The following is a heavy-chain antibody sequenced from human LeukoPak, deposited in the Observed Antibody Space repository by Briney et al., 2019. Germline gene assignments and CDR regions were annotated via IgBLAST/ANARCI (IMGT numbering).Heavy chain of an antibody. J-gene: IGHJ4*02. V-gene: IGHV3-9*01. D-gene: IGHD6-13*01. CDR3: AKDRSAAAAGTFDY. CDR1: GFTFDGYA. Sequence: SLRLSCAASGFTFDGYAMHWVRQAPGKGLEWVSGISWNSGSIGYADSVKGRFTISRDNAKNSLYLQMNSLRAEDTALYYCAKDRSAAAAGTFDYWGQGTLVTVSS. CDR2: ISWNSGSI.